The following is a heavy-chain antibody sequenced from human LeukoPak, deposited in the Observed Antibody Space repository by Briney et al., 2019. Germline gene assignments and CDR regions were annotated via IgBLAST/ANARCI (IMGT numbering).Heavy chain of an antibody. CDR2: IYYSGST. J-gene: IGHJ4*02. CDR3: AAGESVAGLDY. V-gene: IGHV4-39*07. CDR1: GGSISSSSYY. Sequence: SETLSLTCTVSGGSISSSSYYWGWIRQPPGKGLEWIGTIYYSGSTYYNPSLKSRVTISVDTSKNQFSLKLSSVTAADTAVYYCAAGESVAGLDYWGQGTLVTVSS. D-gene: IGHD6-19*01.